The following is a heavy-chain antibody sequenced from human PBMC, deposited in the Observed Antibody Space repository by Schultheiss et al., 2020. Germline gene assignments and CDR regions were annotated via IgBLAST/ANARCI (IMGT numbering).Heavy chain of an antibody. D-gene: IGHD4-11*01. V-gene: IGHV4-31*03. J-gene: IGHJ4*02. Sequence: SETLSLTCTVSGGSVSSAGYYWSWIRQHPGKGLEWIGYIYYSGSTYYNPSLKSRVTISVDTSKNQFSLKLSSVTAEDTAVYYCARGQYSPPDWGQGTLVTVSS. CDR3: ARGQYSPPD. CDR1: GGSVSSAGYY. CDR2: IYYSGST.